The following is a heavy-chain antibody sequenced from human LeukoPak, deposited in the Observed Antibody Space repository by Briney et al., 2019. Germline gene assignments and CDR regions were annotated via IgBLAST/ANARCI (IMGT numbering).Heavy chain of an antibody. CDR2: ISGSGGIT. D-gene: IGHD2-2*01. V-gene: IGHV3-23*01. CDR3: VPRHCTSTTCYLGFDY. Sequence: GGSLRLSCAASGFTFSSYAMSWVRQAPGKGLEWVSEISGSGGITYYADSVEGRFTISGDNSKNTVYLQVNNLRTEDTAIYYCVPRHCTSTTCYLGFDYWGQGTLVTVSS. CDR1: GFTFSSYA. J-gene: IGHJ4*02.